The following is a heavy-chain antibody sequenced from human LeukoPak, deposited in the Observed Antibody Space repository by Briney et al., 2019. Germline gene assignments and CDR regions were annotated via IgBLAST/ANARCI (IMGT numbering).Heavy chain of an antibody. CDR3: ARRRVSGYSSGWYSGPEDY. CDR1: GGSFSGYY. V-gene: IGHV4-34*01. J-gene: IGHJ4*02. D-gene: IGHD6-19*01. Sequence: SETLSLTCAVYGGSFSGYYWSWIRQPPGKGLEWIGEINHSGSTNYNPSPKSRVTISVDTSKNQFSLKLSSVTAADTAVYYCARRRVSGYSSGWYSGPEDYWGQGTLVTVSS. CDR2: INHSGST.